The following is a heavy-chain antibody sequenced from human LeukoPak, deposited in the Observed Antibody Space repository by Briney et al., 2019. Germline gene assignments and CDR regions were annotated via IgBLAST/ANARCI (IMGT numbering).Heavy chain of an antibody. J-gene: IGHJ5*02. D-gene: IGHD6-6*01. V-gene: IGHV4-4*09. CDR3: ARHRGIAARPLVYWFDP. Sequence: SETLSLTCTVSGGSISSYYWSWIRQPPGKGLEWIGYIYTSGSTNYNPSLKSRVTISVDTSKNQFSLKLSSVTAADTAVYYCARHRGIAARPLVYWFDPWGQGTLVTVSS. CDR1: GGSISSYY. CDR2: IYTSGST.